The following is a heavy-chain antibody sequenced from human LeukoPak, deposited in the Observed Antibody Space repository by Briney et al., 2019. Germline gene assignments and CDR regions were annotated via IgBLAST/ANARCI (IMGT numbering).Heavy chain of an antibody. CDR1: GCTVSSNY. CDR2: IYSGGST. Sequence: GGSLRLSCAASGCTVSSNYMSWVRQAPGKGLEWVSVIYSGGSTYYADSVKGRFTISRDNSKNTLYLQMNSLRAEDAAVYYCAKAPVTSCRGAFCYPFDYWGQGTLVTVSS. CDR3: AKAPVTSCRGAFCYPFDY. V-gene: IGHV3-53*01. J-gene: IGHJ4*02. D-gene: IGHD2-15*01.